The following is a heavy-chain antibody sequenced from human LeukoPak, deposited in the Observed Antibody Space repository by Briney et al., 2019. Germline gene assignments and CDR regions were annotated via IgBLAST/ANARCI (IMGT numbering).Heavy chain of an antibody. Sequence: SQTLSLTCAISGDSVSSNSATWLWIRQSPSRGLEWLGRTYYRSKWYNDYGLSVKSRITVNPDTSKNQFSLQLNSVTPEDTAVYYCARAPHGSGCDYWSQGALVTVSS. CDR1: GDSVSSNSAT. CDR2: TYYRSKWYN. V-gene: IGHV6-1*01. CDR3: ARAPHGSGCDY. J-gene: IGHJ4*02. D-gene: IGHD6-19*01.